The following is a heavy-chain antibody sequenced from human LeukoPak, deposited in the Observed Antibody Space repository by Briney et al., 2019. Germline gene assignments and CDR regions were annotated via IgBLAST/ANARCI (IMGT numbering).Heavy chain of an antibody. D-gene: IGHD3-10*01. CDR2: INPNSGGT. CDR1: GYIFTGYY. V-gene: IGHV1-2*02. CDR3: ARTGTYYSGMYYFDY. J-gene: IGHJ4*02. Sequence: GASVKVSCKASGYIFTGYYMHWVRQAPGQGLEWMGWINPNSGGTNYAQKFQGRATMTRDTSISTAYMELSKLRSDDTAVYYCARTGTYYSGMYYFDYWGQGTLVTVSS.